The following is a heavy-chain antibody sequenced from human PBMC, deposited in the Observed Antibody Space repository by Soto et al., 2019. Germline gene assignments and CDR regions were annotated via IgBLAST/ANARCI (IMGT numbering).Heavy chain of an antibody. CDR3: AKDPLWWQWLEYGYLDQ. CDR1: GLTFSSYA. D-gene: IGHD6-19*01. Sequence: EVQLLESGGGLVQPGGSLRLSCAASGLTFSSYAMSWVRQAPGRGLEWVAVISNTDLTTHYADSVKGRFTISRDNSKKTVYLQINSLRVDKTAVYFWAKDPLWWQWLEYGYLDQWGQGNLVTVSS. J-gene: IGHJ5*02. CDR2: ISNTDLTT. V-gene: IGHV3-23*01.